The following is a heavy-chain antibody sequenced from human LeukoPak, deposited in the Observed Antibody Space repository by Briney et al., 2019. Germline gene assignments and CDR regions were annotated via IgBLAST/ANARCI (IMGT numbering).Heavy chain of an antibody. Sequence: SGGSLRLSCVASGFTFSAYSMNWVRQTPGKGLEWVSYISSSSSTIYYADSVKGRFTISRDNAKNSLYLQMNSLRAEDTAVYYCARVVGATFYYYYYMDVWGKGTTVTVSS. D-gene: IGHD1-26*01. V-gene: IGHV3-48*01. J-gene: IGHJ6*03. CDR3: ARVVGATFYYYYYMDV. CDR2: ISSSSSTI. CDR1: GFTFSAYS.